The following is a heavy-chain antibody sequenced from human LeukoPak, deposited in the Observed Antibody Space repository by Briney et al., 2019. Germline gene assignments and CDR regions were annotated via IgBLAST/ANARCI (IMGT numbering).Heavy chain of an antibody. D-gene: IGHD6-13*01. CDR2: IWYDGSNK. Sequence: GGSLRLSCAASGFTFSSYGMHLVRQAPGKGLEWVAVIWYDGSNKYYADSVKGRFTISRDNSKNTLYLQMNSLRAEDTAVYYCARDDGSSWYAPVYWGQGTLVTVSS. CDR3: ARDDGSSWYAPVY. J-gene: IGHJ4*02. CDR1: GFTFSSYG. V-gene: IGHV3-33*01.